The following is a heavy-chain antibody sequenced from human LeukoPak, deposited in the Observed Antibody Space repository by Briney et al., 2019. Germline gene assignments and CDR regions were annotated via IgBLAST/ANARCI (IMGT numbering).Heavy chain of an antibody. CDR3: AREVTPYY. CDR2: IKQDGSEK. J-gene: IGHJ4*02. CDR1: GFTFRSYW. Sequence: PGGSLRLSCAASGFTFRSYWMSWVRQAPGKGLEWVANIKQDGSEKYYADSVKGRFTISRDNAKNSLYLQMNSLRAEDTAVYYCAREVTPYYWGQGTLVTVSS. V-gene: IGHV3-7*01. D-gene: IGHD2-21*02.